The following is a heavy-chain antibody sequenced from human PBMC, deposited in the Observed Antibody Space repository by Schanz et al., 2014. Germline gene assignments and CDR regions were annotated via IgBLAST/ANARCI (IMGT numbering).Heavy chain of an antibody. CDR1: GYTFSSHG. V-gene: IGHV1-3*04. D-gene: IGHD2-21*01. CDR3: ARDLPYCDGGKCYSDGFDI. J-gene: IGHJ3*02. Sequence: QVQVVQSGAELKKPGASVKVSCKASGYTFSSHGIHWLRQAPGQSLEWMGWINTANGNAKYSANFQAGVAITRDTSSTTAYMELTNLRSEDTAVYYCARDLPYCDGGKCYSDGFDIWGRGTLVTVSS. CDR2: INTANGNA.